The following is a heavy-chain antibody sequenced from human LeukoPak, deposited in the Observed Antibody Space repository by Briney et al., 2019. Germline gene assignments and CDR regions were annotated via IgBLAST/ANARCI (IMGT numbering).Heavy chain of an antibody. CDR1: GLTFDDYG. D-gene: IGHD6-13*01. CDR3: ARGTLKAAATDFDY. Sequence: GGSLRLSCAASGLTFDDYGMSWVRQAPGKGLEWVSGINWNGGSTGYADSVKGRFTISRGNAKNSLYLQMNSLRAEDTALYYCARGTLKAAATDFDYWGQGTLVTVSS. J-gene: IGHJ4*02. V-gene: IGHV3-20*04. CDR2: INWNGGST.